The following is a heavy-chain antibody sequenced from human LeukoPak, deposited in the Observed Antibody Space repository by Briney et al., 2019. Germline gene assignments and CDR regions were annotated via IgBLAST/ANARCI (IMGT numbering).Heavy chain of an antibody. CDR1: GFTFSSYG. CDR3: ARDPTTVTTRAFDI. D-gene: IGHD4-17*01. CDR2: IWYDGSNK. J-gene: IGHJ3*02. V-gene: IGHV3-33*01. Sequence: GRSLRLSCAASGFTFSSYGMHWVRQAPGKGLEWVAVIWYDGSNKYYADSVKGRFTISRDNAKNSLYLQMNSLRAEDTAVYYCARDPTTVTTRAFDIWGQGTMVTVSS.